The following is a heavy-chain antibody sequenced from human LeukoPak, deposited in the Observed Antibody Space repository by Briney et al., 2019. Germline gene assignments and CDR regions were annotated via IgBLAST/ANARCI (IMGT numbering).Heavy chain of an antibody. CDR2: IYPGDSDT. CDR1: GYSFTSYW. V-gene: IGHV5-51*01. Sequence: GESLKISCKGSGYSFTSYWIGWVRQMPGKGLEWMGIIYPGDSDTRYSPSFQGQVTISADKSISTAYLQWSSLKASDTAMYYCATAPKSYYYDSSGAPQAEYFQHWGQGTLVTVSS. CDR3: ATAPKSYYYDSSGAPQAEYFQH. D-gene: IGHD3-22*01. J-gene: IGHJ1*01.